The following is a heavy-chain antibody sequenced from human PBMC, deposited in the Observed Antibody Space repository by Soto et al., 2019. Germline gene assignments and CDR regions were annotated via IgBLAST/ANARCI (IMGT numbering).Heavy chain of an antibody. CDR3: ARDKITGLFDY. Sequence: PEETRSLTCAVYGGSFSGYYWTWIRQPPGTGLEWIGEINHSGSTNYNPSLKSRVTISVDTSKNQFSLKLTSVTAADTAVYYCARDKITGLFDYWGQGTLVTVSS. D-gene: IGHD2-8*02. CDR1: GGSFSGYY. CDR2: INHSGST. V-gene: IGHV4-34*01. J-gene: IGHJ4*02.